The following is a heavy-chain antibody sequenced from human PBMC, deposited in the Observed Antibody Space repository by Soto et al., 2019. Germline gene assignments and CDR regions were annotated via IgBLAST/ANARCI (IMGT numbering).Heavy chain of an antibody. V-gene: IGHV1-69*02. J-gene: IGHJ4*02. D-gene: IGHD3-10*01. Sequence: QVQLVQSGAEVRQPGSSVKVSCKASGDTFSFYTINWVRQAPGLGLEWMGRVNPIVSMSNYAQKFQGRVTITADKSTNTAYMQLSSLRSEDTAIYYCAASYGSGYRAFDYWGQGALVTVSS. CDR3: AASYGSGYRAFDY. CDR2: VNPIVSMS. CDR1: GDTFSFYT.